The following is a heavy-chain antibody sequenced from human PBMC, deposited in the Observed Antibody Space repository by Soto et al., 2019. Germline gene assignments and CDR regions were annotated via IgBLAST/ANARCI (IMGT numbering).Heavy chain of an antibody. CDR2: ISGSGGST. Sequence: CAAPGFINYAMSWVRRTPGRGLEWVSAISGSGGSTYYADSVKGRFTISRDNSKNTLYLQMNSLRAEDTAVYYCAKDFFPYCGGDCYLYDFDYWGQGTLVTVSS. CDR3: AKDFFPYCGGDCYLYDFDY. D-gene: IGHD2-21*02. V-gene: IGHV3-23*01. CDR1: GFINYA. J-gene: IGHJ4*02.